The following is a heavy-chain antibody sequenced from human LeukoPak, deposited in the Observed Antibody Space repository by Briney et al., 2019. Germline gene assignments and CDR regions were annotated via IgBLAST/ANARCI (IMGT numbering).Heavy chain of an antibody. CDR2: IYYSGST. Sequence: SETLSLTCTVSGGSISSSSYYWGWIRQPPGKGLEWIGYIYYSGSTNYKPSLKSRVTISVDTSKNQFSLNLRSVTAADTTVYYCARAHKLNAFDIWGQGTMVTVSS. V-gene: IGHV4-61*05. CDR1: GGSISSSSYY. J-gene: IGHJ3*02. D-gene: IGHD1-1*01. CDR3: ARAHKLNAFDI.